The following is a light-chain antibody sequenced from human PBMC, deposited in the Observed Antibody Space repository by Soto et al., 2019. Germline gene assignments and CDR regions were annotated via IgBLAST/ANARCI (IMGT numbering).Light chain of an antibody. CDR2: WAS. V-gene: IGKV4-1*01. Sequence: DIVMTQSPDSLAVSLGERATINCKSSQSVLFSSNNKNYLAWYQQKPGQPPKLLIYWASTRESRVPDRFSGSGSGTDFTLTISSLQAEDVAVYYCQQYSSSPLWTFGQGTKVEIK. J-gene: IGKJ1*01. CDR3: QQYSSSPLWT. CDR1: QSVLFSSNNKNY.